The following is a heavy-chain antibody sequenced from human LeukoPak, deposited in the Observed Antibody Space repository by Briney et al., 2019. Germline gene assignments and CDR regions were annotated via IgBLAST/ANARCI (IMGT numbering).Heavy chain of an antibody. CDR1: GGSFSGYY. J-gene: IGHJ4*02. D-gene: IGHD2-2*01. CDR3: ARGGYCSTNSSNAGRLDY. CDR2: IYYSGST. V-gene: IGHV4-34*01. Sequence: SSETLSLNCAVYGGSFSGYYWSWIRQPPGKGLEWIGEIYYSGSTNYNPSLKSRVTISVDTSKNQFSLKLSSVTAADTAVYYCARGGYCSTNSSNAGRLDYWAQGTLVTVSS.